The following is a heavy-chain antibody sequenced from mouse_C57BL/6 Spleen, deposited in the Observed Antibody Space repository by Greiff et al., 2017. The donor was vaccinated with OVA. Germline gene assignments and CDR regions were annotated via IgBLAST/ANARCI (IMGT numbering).Heavy chain of an antibody. Sequence: QVQLQQPGAKLVKPGASVKMSCKASGYTFTSYWITWVKQRPGLGLEWIGDIYPGSGSTNYNEKFKSKATLTVDTSSSTAYMQLSSLTSEDAAVYYCARKKVYYYFDDWGQGTTLTVSS. CDR2: IYPGSGST. V-gene: IGHV1-55*01. CDR1: GYTFTSYW. D-gene: IGHD1-1*01. CDR3: ARKKVYYYFDD. J-gene: IGHJ2*01.